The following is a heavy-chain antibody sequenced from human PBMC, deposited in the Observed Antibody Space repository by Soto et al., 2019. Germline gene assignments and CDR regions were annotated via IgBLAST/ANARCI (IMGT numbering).Heavy chain of an antibody. D-gene: IGHD3-9*01. J-gene: IGHJ6*02. V-gene: IGHV3-48*02. Sequence: PVGSLRLPCAASGFTFSSYSMNWVRQAPGKGLEWVSYISSSSSTIYYADSVKGRFTISRDNAKNSLYLQMNSLRDEDTAVYYCARDPYYGILTGYPRLYYYGMDVWGQGTTVTVSS. CDR1: GFTFSSYS. CDR3: ARDPYYGILTGYPRLYYYGMDV. CDR2: ISSSSSTI.